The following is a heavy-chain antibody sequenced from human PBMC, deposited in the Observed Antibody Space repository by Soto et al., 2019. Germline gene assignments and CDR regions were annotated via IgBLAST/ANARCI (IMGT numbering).Heavy chain of an antibody. CDR2: ISGSGGST. Sequence: GESLKISCAASGFTFSSYAMSWVRQAPGKGLEWVSAISGSGGSTYYADSVKGRFTISRVNSKNTLYLQMNSLRAEDTAVYYCAKDRRDVAARDAFDIWGQGTMVTVSS. CDR3: AKDRRDVAARDAFDI. CDR1: GFTFSSYA. J-gene: IGHJ3*02. D-gene: IGHD6-6*01. V-gene: IGHV3-23*01.